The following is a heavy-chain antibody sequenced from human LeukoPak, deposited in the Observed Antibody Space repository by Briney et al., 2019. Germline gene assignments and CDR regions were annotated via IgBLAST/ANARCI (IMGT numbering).Heavy chain of an antibody. CDR3: ARGTAGGVINWGIDY. CDR1: GFTITTYA. Sequence: GGSLRLSCAASGFTITTYAISWVRQAPGKGLEWVSGISGSGEKTYYADFAKGRFTISRDNAKNSLYLQMNSLRAEDTAVYYCARGTAGGVINWGIDYWGQGTLVTVSS. J-gene: IGHJ4*02. CDR2: ISGSGEKT. V-gene: IGHV3-23*01. D-gene: IGHD3-16*02.